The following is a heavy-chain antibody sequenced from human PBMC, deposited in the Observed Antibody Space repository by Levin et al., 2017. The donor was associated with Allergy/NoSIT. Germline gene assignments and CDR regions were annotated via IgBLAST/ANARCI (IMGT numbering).Heavy chain of an antibody. Sequence: ASVKVSCKASGYTFSGYYIHWVRQAPGQGLEWMGWINPNSGGTNYAQKFQGRVTMTRDTSISTAYMELSRLRSDDTAVYYCAKDKEYYGSVRVGMFDYWGQGTLVTVSS. CDR3: AKDKEYYGSVRVGMFDY. CDR1: GYTFSGYY. D-gene: IGHD3-10*01. V-gene: IGHV1-2*02. CDR2: INPNSGGT. J-gene: IGHJ4*02.